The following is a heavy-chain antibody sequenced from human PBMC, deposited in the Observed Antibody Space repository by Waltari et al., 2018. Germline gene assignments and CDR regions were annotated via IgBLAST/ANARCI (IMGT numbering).Heavy chain of an antibody. CDR1: GFIFSAYS. J-gene: IGHJ4*02. D-gene: IGHD2-15*01. Sequence: EVQLVESGGGMVKPGGSMRLSCAASGFIFSAYSMNWVRQAPGKGLEWVSSISGSSSHIYYADSVKGRFTISRDNAKNSLYLQMNSLRAEDTAVYYCARDGLRGQYCSGGSCYSQFDYWGQGTLGTVSS. CDR2: ISGSSSHI. CDR3: ARDGLRGQYCSGGSCYSQFDY. V-gene: IGHV3-21*02.